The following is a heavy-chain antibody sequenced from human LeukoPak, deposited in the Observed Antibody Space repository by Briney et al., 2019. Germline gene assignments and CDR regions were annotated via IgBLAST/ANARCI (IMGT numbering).Heavy chain of an antibody. Sequence: GGSLRLTCAASGFSFSRYWMTWVRQAPGKGLEWVANTREDGGERYYVDSVKGRFTISRDNAKNSLYLQMNSLRAEDTAVYYCARVARLGGAFDIWGQGTMVTVSS. CDR3: ARVARLGGAFDI. J-gene: IGHJ3*02. D-gene: IGHD2-21*01. V-gene: IGHV3-7*01. CDR2: TREDGGER. CDR1: GFSFSRYW.